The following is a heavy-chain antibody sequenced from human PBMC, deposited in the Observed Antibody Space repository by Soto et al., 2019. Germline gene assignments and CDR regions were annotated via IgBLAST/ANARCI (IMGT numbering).Heavy chain of an antibody. Sequence: QITLKESGTTLVKPTQTLTLTCTFSGFSLSTSGVGVGWIRQPPGKALEWLALIYWDDDKRYSPSLKSRLTITNDTSKNQVVLTMTNMDPVDTATYYCAHSGTMTPAFDIWGQGTMVTVSS. J-gene: IGHJ3*02. CDR1: GFSLSTSGVG. V-gene: IGHV2-5*02. CDR2: IYWDDDK. D-gene: IGHD3-22*01. CDR3: AHSGTMTPAFDI.